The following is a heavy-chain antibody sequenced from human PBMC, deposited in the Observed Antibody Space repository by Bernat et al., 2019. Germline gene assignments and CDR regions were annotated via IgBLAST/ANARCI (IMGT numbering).Heavy chain of an antibody. CDR2: ISYDGSNK. CDR3: ARGPTYYYYCMDV. Sequence: QVQLLESVGGVVQPGRSLRLSCAASGFTFSSYAMHWVRQAPGKGLEWVAVISYDGSNKYDADTVKGGFTTARDNSKNTLYLRMNSVRAEDTAEYYCARGPTYYYYCMDVWGKGTTVTVSS. V-gene: IGHV3-30*01. J-gene: IGHJ6*03. CDR1: GFTFSSYA.